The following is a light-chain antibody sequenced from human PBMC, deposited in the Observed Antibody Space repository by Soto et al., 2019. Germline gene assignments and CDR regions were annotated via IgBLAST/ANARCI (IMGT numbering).Light chain of an antibody. CDR3: CSYAGSSNPPYV. CDR2: EVS. Sequence: QSVLTQPASVSGSPGQSITISCTGTSSDVGSYNLVSWYQQHPGKAPKLMIYEVSKRPSGVSNRFSGSKSGNTASLTISGLQAEDEADYYCCSYAGSSNPPYVFGTGTKVTVL. V-gene: IGLV2-23*02. J-gene: IGLJ1*01. CDR1: SSDVGSYNL.